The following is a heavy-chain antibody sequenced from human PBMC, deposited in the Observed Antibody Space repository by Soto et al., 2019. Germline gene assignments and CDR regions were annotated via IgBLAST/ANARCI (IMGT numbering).Heavy chain of an antibody. Sequence: ASVKVSCKASGYTFTSYDINWVRQATGQGLEWMGWMNPNSGNTGYAQKFQGRVTMTRNTSISTAYMELSSLRSEDTAVYYCVRGPYFNCNDIFLYWFDPWGQGTLVSVSS. D-gene: IGHD1-20*01. J-gene: IGHJ5*02. V-gene: IGHV1-8*01. CDR2: MNPNSGNT. CDR1: GYTFTSYD. CDR3: VRGPYFNCNDIFLYWFDP.